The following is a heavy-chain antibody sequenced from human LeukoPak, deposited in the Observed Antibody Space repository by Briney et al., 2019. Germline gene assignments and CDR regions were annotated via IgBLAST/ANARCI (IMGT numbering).Heavy chain of an antibody. CDR2: INPNSGGT. CDR1: GYTFTGYY. V-gene: IGHV1-2*04. Sequence: ASVKVSCKASGYTFTGYYMHWVRQAPGQGLEWMGWINPNSGGTNYAQKFQGWVTMTRDTSISTAYMELGRLRPDDTAVYYCARDLNYYYYMDVWGKGTTVTVS. J-gene: IGHJ6*03. CDR3: ARDLNYYYYMDV.